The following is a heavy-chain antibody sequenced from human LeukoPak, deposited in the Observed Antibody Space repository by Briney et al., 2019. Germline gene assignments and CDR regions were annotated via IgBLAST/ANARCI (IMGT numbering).Heavy chain of an antibody. Sequence: GGSLRLSCAASGFTVSSNYMSWVRQAPGKGLEWVSVIYSGGSTYYADSVKGRFTISRDNSKNTLYLQMNSLRAEDTAAYYCARALIAAAGLYYFDYWGQGTLVTVSS. V-gene: IGHV3-66*01. CDR1: GFTVSSNY. D-gene: IGHD6-13*01. J-gene: IGHJ4*02. CDR2: IYSGGST. CDR3: ARALIAAAGLYYFDY.